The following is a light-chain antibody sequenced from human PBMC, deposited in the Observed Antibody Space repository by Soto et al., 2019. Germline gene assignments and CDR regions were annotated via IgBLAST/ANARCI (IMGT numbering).Light chain of an antibody. CDR1: QSVSSN. Sequence: ERVLTQSPPTLSVSPGERATLSCMASQSVSSNLAWYQQRPGQAPRLLIHYASTRASDIPARFSGSGSGTNFTLAISSLQSEDFAVYYCQQYAYWPETFGQGTKVDIK. J-gene: IGKJ1*01. CDR3: QQYAYWPET. V-gene: IGKV3D-15*01. CDR2: YAS.